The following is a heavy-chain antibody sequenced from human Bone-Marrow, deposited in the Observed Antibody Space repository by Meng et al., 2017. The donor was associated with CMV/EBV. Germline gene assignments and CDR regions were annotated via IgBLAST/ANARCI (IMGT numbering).Heavy chain of an antibody. V-gene: IGHV3-74*01. J-gene: IGHJ5*02. Sequence: GESLKISCAASGFMFSRSWMNWVRQDPENGLVWVAHINSDGSSTSYVDSVRGRFTISRDNAKNTLYLQMSGLKVEDTAVYHCARGSALNDSWGQGTRVTVSS. CDR2: INSDGSST. CDR3: ARGSALNDS. D-gene: IGHD3-16*01. CDR1: GFMFSRSW.